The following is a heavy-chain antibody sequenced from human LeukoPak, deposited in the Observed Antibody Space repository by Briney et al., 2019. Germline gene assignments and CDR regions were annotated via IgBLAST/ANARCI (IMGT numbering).Heavy chain of an antibody. J-gene: IGHJ3*02. Sequence: SETLSLTCAVYGGSFSGYYWSWIRQPPGKGLEWIGEINHSGSTNYNPSLKSRVTISVDTSKNQFSLKLSSVTAADTAVYYCARVGRMTTVVIRAFDIWGQGTMVTVSP. D-gene: IGHD4-23*01. CDR3: ARVGRMTTVVIRAFDI. V-gene: IGHV4-34*01. CDR2: INHSGST. CDR1: GGSFSGYY.